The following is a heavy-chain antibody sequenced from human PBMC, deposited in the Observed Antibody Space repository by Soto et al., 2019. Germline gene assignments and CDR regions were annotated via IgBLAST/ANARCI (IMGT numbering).Heavy chain of an antibody. CDR3: AKPVAGSWYYYGMDV. CDR1: GFTFSSYA. CDR2: ISGSGGST. J-gene: IGHJ6*02. Sequence: PGGSLRLSCAASGFTFSSYAMSWVRQAPGKGLEWVSAISGSGGSTYYADSVKGRFTISRDNSKNTLYLQMNSLRAEDTAVYYCAKPVAGSWYYYGMDVWGQGTTVTVSS. D-gene: IGHD6-19*01. V-gene: IGHV3-23*01.